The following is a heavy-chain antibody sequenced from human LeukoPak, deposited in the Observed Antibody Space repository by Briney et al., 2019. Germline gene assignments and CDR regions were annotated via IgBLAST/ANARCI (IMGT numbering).Heavy chain of an antibody. J-gene: IGHJ2*01. Sequence: SETLSLTCTVSGGTISLYYWSWIRQPPGKGLEYIGFINYSGSTNYNPPLKSRVTISLDTSNNQFSLKLSSVTAADTAVYYCARLPFSSGLITYWYFDLWGRGTLVTVSS. CDR3: ARLPFSSGLITYWYFDL. CDR2: INYSGST. V-gene: IGHV4-59*01. D-gene: IGHD6-25*01. CDR1: GGTISLYY.